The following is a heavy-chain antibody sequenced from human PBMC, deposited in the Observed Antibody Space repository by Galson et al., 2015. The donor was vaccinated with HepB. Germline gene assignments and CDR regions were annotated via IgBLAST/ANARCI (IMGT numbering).Heavy chain of an antibody. J-gene: IGHJ2*01. CDR1: GGSTTSHY. D-gene: IGHD3-22*01. Sequence: ETLSLTCSVSGGSTTSHYWSWIRQSPGEGLEWIAYIYYSGVSNQNPSLKSRATISIDISKSQFSLKLSSVTAADTAIYYCARLSSYYYDSSGFYQMGYFDLWGPGALVTVSS. CDR3: ARLSSYYYDSSGFYQMGYFDL. CDR2: IYYSGVS. V-gene: IGHV4-59*08.